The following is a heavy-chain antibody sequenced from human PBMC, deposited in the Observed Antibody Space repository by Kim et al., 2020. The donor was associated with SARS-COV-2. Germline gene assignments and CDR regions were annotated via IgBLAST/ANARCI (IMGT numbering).Heavy chain of an antibody. CDR3: TTRVWFGELLGDDY. Sequence: GGSLRLSCAASGFTFTNAWMSWVRQAPGKGLEWVGRIKSKTDGGTTDYAAPVKGRFTISRDDSKNTLYLQMNSLKTEDTAVYYCTTRVWFGELLGDDYWGQGTLVTVSS. J-gene: IGHJ4*02. CDR2: IKSKTDGGTT. V-gene: IGHV3-15*01. D-gene: IGHD3-10*01. CDR1: GFTFTNAW.